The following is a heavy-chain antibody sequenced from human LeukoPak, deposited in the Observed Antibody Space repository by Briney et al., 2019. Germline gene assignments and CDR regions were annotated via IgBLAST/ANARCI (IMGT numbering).Heavy chain of an antibody. V-gene: IGHV4-39*01. CDR3: ATQGFYHYGMDV. Sequence: PSETLSLTCTVSGGSISSSSYYWGWIRQPPGKGLVWIGSFYYSGSTYYNPSLKSRVTISVDTSKNQFSLKLSSVTAADTAMYYCATQGFYHYGMDVWGQGTTVTVSS. CDR1: GGSISSSSYY. D-gene: IGHD3-3*01. CDR2: FYYSGST. J-gene: IGHJ6*02.